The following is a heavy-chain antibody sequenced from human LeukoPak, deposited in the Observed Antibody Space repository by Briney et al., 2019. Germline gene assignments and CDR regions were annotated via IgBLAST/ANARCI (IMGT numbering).Heavy chain of an antibody. D-gene: IGHD3-22*01. J-gene: IGHJ4*02. Sequence: GSLRLSCAASGFTFSTYSMNWVRQAPGKGLEWVSYISSSGSTIYYADSVKGRFTISRDNAKNSLYLQMNSLRAEDTAVYYCASPRYYDSSGYFDYWGQGTLVTVSS. CDR2: ISSSGSTI. V-gene: IGHV3-48*04. CDR3: ASPRYYDSSGYFDY. CDR1: GFTFSTYS.